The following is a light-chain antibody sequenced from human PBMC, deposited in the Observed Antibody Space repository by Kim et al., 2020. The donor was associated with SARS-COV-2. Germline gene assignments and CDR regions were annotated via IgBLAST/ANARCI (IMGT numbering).Light chain of an antibody. J-gene: IGKJ4*01. CDR2: GAS. CDR1: QDISNY. V-gene: IGKV1-33*01. CDR3: QQYDNLPLT. Sequence: DIQMTQSPSSLSASVRDRVTITCQASQDISNYLNWYQQKPGKAPKLLIYGASNLETGVPSRFSGSGSGTDFTFTISSLQPEDIATYYCQQYDNLPLTFGGGTKVDIK.